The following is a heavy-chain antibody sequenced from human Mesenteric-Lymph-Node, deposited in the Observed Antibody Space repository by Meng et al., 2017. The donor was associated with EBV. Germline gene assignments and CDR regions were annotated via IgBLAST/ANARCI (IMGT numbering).Heavy chain of an antibody. D-gene: IGHD2-15*01. J-gene: IGHJ4*02. V-gene: IGHV3-43*01. CDR2: ISWNGDDI. CDR3: AKDSDSWYYFDY. Sequence: EVQPVQSGGGVVQPGGSLRLSCAAAGFNFKDYKMFWVRQAPGKGLEWVSLISWNGDDIHYADSVKGRFTISRDNTRNSLFLQMSSLTTEDTGMYYCAKDSDSWYYFDYWGQGTPVTVSS. CDR1: GFNFKDYK.